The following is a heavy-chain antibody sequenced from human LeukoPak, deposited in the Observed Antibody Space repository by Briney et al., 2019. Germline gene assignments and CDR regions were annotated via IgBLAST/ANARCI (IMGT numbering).Heavy chain of an antibody. CDR2: IYSGGST. J-gene: IGHJ4*02. CDR3: ARGPQQLDHFFDY. Sequence: GGSLRRSCAASGFTVSSNYMSWVRQAPGKGLEWVSVIYSGGSTYYADSVKGRFTISRDNSKNTLYLQMNSLRAEDTAVYYCARGPQQLDHFFDYWGQGTLVTVSS. CDR1: GFTVSSNY. V-gene: IGHV3-53*01. D-gene: IGHD6-13*01.